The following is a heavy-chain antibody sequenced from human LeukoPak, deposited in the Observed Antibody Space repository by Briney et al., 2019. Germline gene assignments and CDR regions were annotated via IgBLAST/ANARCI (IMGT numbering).Heavy chain of an antibody. V-gene: IGHV1-2*02. Sequence: ASVKVSCKASGYTLTDSYMHWVRQAPGQGLEWMGWINPNSGGTNYAQKFQGRVTMTRDTSISTAYMELSRLRSDDTAVYYCARGFTMVRGVSAYWGQGTLVTVSS. J-gene: IGHJ4*02. CDR1: GYTLTDSY. CDR3: ARGFTMVRGVSAY. D-gene: IGHD3-10*01. CDR2: INPNSGGT.